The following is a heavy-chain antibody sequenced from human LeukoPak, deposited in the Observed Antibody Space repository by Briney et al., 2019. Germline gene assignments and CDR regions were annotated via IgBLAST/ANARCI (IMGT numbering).Heavy chain of an antibody. CDR3: ARDRVESSGYYYYYGMDV. CDR2: LYTSGST. Sequence: SETLSPTCTVSGGSISTYYWSWIRQPAGKGLEWIGRLYTSGSTHYNPSLKSRLTMSADTSTNQFSLKLRSVTAADTAVYYCARDRVESSGYYYYYGMDVWGQGTTVTVSS. D-gene: IGHD3-22*01. CDR1: GGSISTYY. V-gene: IGHV4-4*07. J-gene: IGHJ6*02.